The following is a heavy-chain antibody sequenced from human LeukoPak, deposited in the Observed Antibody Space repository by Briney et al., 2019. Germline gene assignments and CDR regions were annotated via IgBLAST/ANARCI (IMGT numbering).Heavy chain of an antibody. J-gene: IGHJ4*02. CDR3: ANIKGSSSPFDS. CDR1: GFTFSSYW. Sequence: GGSLRLSCAASGFTFSSYWMSWVREAPGKGLEGGADIKQDGSEKYYVDSGKGRFTISRDNANNSLYMQMNSLRAEDTAVYYCANIKGSSSPFDSWGQGTLVTVS. V-gene: IGHV3-7*01. D-gene: IGHD6-6*01. CDR2: IKQDGSEK.